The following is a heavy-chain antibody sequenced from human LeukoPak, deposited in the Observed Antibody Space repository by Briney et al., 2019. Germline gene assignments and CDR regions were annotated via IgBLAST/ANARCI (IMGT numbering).Heavy chain of an antibody. Sequence: PGGSLRLSCAASGFTFSSYSMNWVRQAPGKGLEWVSSISSSSSYIYYADSVKGRFTISRDNAKNSLYLQMNSLRAEDTAVYYCARALHVFRSDVDAFDIWGQGTMVTVSS. V-gene: IGHV3-21*01. CDR2: ISSSSSYI. D-gene: IGHD5/OR15-5a*01. J-gene: IGHJ3*02. CDR1: GFTFSSYS. CDR3: ARALHVFRSDVDAFDI.